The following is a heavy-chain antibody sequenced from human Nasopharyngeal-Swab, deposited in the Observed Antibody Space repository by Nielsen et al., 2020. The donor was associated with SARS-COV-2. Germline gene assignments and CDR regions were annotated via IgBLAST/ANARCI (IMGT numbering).Heavy chain of an antibody. J-gene: IGHJ4*02. D-gene: IGHD6-19*01. CDR1: GGSISSGYY. CDR3: ARGRIAVAGNYFDY. CDR2: IYHSGST. Sequence: GSLRLSCTVSGGSISSGYYWGWIRQPPGKGLEWIGSIYHSGSTYYNPSLKSRVTISVDTSKNQFSLKLSSVTAADTAVYYCARGRIAVAGNYFDYWGQGTLVTVSS. V-gene: IGHV4-38-2*02.